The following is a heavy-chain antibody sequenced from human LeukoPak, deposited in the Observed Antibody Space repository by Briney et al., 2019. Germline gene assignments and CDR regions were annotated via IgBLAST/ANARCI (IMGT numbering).Heavy chain of an antibody. Sequence: SETLSLTCTVSGGSISSYYWSWIRQPPGKGLEWIGYIYYSGGTNYDPSLKSRVTISVDTSKNQFSLKLSSVTAADTAVYYCARLVSAAFDIWGQGTMVTVSS. CDR1: GGSISSYY. CDR3: ARLVSAAFDI. J-gene: IGHJ3*02. V-gene: IGHV4-59*01. CDR2: IYYSGGT.